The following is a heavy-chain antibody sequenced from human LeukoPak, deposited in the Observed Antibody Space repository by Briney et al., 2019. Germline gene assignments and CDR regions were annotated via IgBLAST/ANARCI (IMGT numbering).Heavy chain of an antibody. CDR3: ARDPGDCSSTSCLIDY. J-gene: IGHJ4*02. CDR2: ISYDGSNK. CDR1: GFTFSSYA. V-gene: IGHV3-30-3*01. Sequence: GGSLRLSCAASGFTFSSYAMHWVRQAPGKGLEWVAVISYDGSNKYYADSVKGRFTISRDNSKNTLYLQMNSLRAEDTAVYYCARDPGDCSSTSCLIDYWGQGTLVTVSS. D-gene: IGHD2-2*01.